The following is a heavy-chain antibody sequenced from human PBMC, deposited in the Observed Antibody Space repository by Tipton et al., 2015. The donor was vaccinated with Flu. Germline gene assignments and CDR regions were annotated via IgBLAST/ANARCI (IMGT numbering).Heavy chain of an antibody. CDR3: ARVSSLRRDWFDP. J-gene: IGHJ5*02. V-gene: IGHV1-18*01. Sequence: QLVQSGAEVKKPGASVKVSCKTSGYTFTSFGISWVRQAPGQGLEWMAWISAYNGNTDYAQKFQGRVTMTTDTSTSTAFMELRSLKSDDTAVYYCARVSSLRRDWFDPWGQGTLVTVSS. CDR1: GYTFTSFG. CDR2: ISAYNGNT.